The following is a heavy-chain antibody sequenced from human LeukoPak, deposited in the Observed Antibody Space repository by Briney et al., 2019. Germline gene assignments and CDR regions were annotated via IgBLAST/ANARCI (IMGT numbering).Heavy chain of an antibody. D-gene: IGHD1-26*01. CDR3: AADPQVGATSGFGF. CDR1: GFAFVNSL. CDR2: VVVGSGNT. Sequence: SVKVSCKASGFAFVNSLVHWVRQTRGQGLEWIGWVVVGSGNTNYAQKFQKRVTITRDRSTSTAYMELNSLTSEDTAIYYCAADPQVGATSGFGFWGQGSLVTVSS. J-gene: IGHJ4*02. V-gene: IGHV1-58*01.